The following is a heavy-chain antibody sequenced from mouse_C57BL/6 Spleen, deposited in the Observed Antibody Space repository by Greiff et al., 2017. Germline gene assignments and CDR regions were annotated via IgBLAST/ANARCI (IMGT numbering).Heavy chain of an antibody. J-gene: IGHJ4*01. CDR3: ARKTTVVRGYYAMDY. Sequence: QVQLQQSGAELMKPGASVKLSCTATGYTFTGSWIEWVKQRPGHGLEWIGEILPGSGSTNYNEKFKGKATFTADTSSNTAYMQLSSLTTEDSAIYYCARKTTVVRGYYAMDYWGQGTSVTGSS. CDR1: GYTFTGSW. CDR2: ILPGSGST. V-gene: IGHV1-9*01. D-gene: IGHD1-1*01.